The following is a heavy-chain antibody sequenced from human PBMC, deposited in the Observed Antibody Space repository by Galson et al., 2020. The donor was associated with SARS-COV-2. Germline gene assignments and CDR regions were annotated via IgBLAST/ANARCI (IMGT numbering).Heavy chain of an antibody. V-gene: IGHV4-61*02. CDR2: VFYPGTT. D-gene: IGHD6-19*01. CDR3: RQFALGAVPIDY. CDR1: GGPMNSGSYY. Sequence: SETLSLTCTVSGGPMNSGSYYWHWIRQPAGKGLEWIGPVFYPGTTNYNPSLKSRATISLDTSKNQFSLKLTSVTAADTAVYYCRQFALGAVPIDYWGQGTLVTVSS. J-gene: IGHJ4*02.